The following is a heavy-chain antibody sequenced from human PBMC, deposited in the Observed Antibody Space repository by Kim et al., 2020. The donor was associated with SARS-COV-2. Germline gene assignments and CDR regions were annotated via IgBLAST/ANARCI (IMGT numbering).Heavy chain of an antibody. CDR2: IYYSGST. CDR3: ARGITFGGVIVIRRAWFDP. CDR1: GGSVSSGSNY. V-gene: IGHV4-61*01. J-gene: IGHJ5*02. Sequence: SETLSLTCTVSGGSVSSGSNYWSWIRQPPGKGLEWIGYIYYSGSTNYNPSLKSRVTITVDTSKNQFSLKLSSVTAEDTAVYYCARGITFGGVIVIRRAWFDPWGQGTLVTVSS. D-gene: IGHD3-16*02.